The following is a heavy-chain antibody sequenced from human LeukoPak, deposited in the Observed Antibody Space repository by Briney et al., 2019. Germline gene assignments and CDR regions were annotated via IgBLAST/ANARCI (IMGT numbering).Heavy chain of an antibody. CDR1: GGSINSNY. CDR3: ARGGRRWYLGPPVPDY. CDR2: IYTSGST. J-gene: IGHJ4*02. Sequence: SETLSLTCTVSGGSINSNYWSWIRQPAGKGLEWIGRIYTSGSTNYNPSLKSRVTISVDTSKNQFSLKLSSVTAADTAVYYCARGGRRWYLGPPVPDYWGQGTLVTVSS. D-gene: IGHD6-13*01. V-gene: IGHV4-4*07.